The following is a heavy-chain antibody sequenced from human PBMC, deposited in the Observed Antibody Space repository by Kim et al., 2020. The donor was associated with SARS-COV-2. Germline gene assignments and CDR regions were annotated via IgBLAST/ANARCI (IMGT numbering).Heavy chain of an antibody. Sequence: GGSLRLSCAASGLPFRRYAMSWVRQAPGKGLEWVSAISGSGGSTYYADSVKGRFTISRDNSKTTLYLQMNSLRAEDTAGDYCAQGLRGDGSDWGQGTLVTVSS. J-gene: IGHJ4*02. CDR3: AQGLRGDGSD. D-gene: IGHD2-21*02. CDR2: ISGSGGST. V-gene: IGHV3-23*01. CDR1: GLPFRRYA.